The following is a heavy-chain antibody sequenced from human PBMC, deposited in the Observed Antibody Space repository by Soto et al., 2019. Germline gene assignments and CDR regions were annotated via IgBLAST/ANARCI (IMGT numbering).Heavy chain of an antibody. J-gene: IGHJ5*02. Sequence: LRLSCVGSGVDFRGSYMNWIRQAPGKGLEWISYISDTGRTIHYADSVKGRFVISRDNSRDSLYLQMNDLRADDTAIYYCAGFKEGKIVGLRWLDPWGQGTRVTVSS. D-gene: IGHD3-16*02. V-gene: IGHV3-11*01. CDR3: AGFKEGKIVGLRWLDP. CDR1: GVDFRGSY. CDR2: ISDTGRTI.